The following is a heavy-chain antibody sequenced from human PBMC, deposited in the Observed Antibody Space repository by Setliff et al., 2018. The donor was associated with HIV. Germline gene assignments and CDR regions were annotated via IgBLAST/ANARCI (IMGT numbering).Heavy chain of an antibody. CDR2: IYWNNNK. J-gene: IGHJ4*02. Sequence: SGPTLVNPTQTLTLTCTFSGLSLSTSGVGVGWIRQSPGKALEWLAFIYWNNNKHYSTSLKSRLTVTKDTSKNRVVFTVTNMDPVDTATYYCAYSGRQLRGPYFDFWGQGTPGTVS. CDR3: AYSGRQLRGPYFDF. CDR1: GLSLSTSGVG. V-gene: IGHV2-5*01. D-gene: IGHD1-1*01.